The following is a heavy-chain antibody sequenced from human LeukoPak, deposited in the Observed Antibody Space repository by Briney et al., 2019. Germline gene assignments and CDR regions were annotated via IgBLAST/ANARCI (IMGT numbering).Heavy chain of an antibody. V-gene: IGHV3-23*01. Sequence: PGGSLRLSCAASGFTFTNYGMSWVRQAPAKGLEWVSTINDNGLNTHYADSVKGRFTISRDDSKNTLHLQMSSLRADDTALYYCTKGDGGWYPIDYWGQGNVVIVSS. D-gene: IGHD6-19*01. CDR3: TKGDGGWYPIDY. CDR1: GFTFTNYG. CDR2: INDNGLNT. J-gene: IGHJ4*02.